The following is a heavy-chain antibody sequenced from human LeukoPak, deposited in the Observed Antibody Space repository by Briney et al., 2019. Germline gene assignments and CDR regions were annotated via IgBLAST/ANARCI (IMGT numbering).Heavy chain of an antibody. V-gene: IGHV3-74*01. CDR2: INSDGSST. CDR1: GFTFSSYW. J-gene: IGHJ4*02. D-gene: IGHD3-22*01. Sequence: GGSLRLSCAASGFTFSSYWMHWVRQAPGKGLVWVSRINSDGSSTSYADSVKGRFTISRDNAKNTLYLQMNSLRAEDTAVYYCARDQYYYDSSGYYSSYYFDYRGQGTLVTVSS. CDR3: ARDQYYYDSSGYYSSYYFDY.